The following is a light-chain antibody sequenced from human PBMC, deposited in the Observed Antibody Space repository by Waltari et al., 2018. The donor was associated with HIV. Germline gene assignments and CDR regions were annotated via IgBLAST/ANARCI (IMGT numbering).Light chain of an antibody. V-gene: IGLV1-47*01. CDR2: RNN. CDR1: SSNIGSNY. CDR3: AAWDDSLREV. Sequence: QCVLTQPPSASGTPGPRVTISCSGSSSNIGSNYVYWYQQLPGTAPKLLIYRNNQRPSGVPDRFSGSKSGTSASLAISGLRSEDEADYYCAAWDDSLREVFGGGTKLTVL. J-gene: IGLJ2*01.